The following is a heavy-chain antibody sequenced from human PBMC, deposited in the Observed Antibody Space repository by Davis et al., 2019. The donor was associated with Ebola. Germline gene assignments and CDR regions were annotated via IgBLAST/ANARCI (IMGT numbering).Heavy chain of an antibody. V-gene: IGHV3-23*01. CDR1: GFSFSTYAMYA. J-gene: IGHJ6*04. CDR3: AKVSPAITMVRGVADV. CDR2: IRGGGDNT. D-gene: IGHD3-10*01. Sequence: GESLKISCAASGFSFSTYAMYAMSWVRQAPGKGLEWVSGIRGGGDNTFYADPVKGRFTISRDNFKNTLYLQMNSLRAEDTAVYYCAKVSPAITMVRGVADVWGKGTTVTVSS.